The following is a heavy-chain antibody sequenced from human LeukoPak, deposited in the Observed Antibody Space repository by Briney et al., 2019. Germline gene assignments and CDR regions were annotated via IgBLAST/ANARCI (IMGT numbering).Heavy chain of an antibody. CDR1: GDSVSSNSAA. D-gene: IGHD6-6*01. J-gene: IGHJ5*02. CDR3: ARAGQYSTNNWFDP. Sequence: SQTLSLTCAISGDSVSSNSAAWNWIRQSPSRGLEWLGRTYYRSRWFFDYELSVKSRITINPDTSKNQFSLQLNSVTPEDTAVYFCARAGQYSTNNWFDPWDQGTLVTVSS. V-gene: IGHV6-1*01. CDR2: TYYRSRWFF.